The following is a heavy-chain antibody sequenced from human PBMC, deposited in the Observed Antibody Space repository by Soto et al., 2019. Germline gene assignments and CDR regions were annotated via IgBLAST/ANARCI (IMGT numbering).Heavy chain of an antibody. D-gene: IGHD6-19*01. J-gene: IGHJ1*01. CDR1: GFNFKKFA. V-gene: IGHV3-23*01. CDR3: AKADGEQWLIPHLDN. CDR2: ISCCGGST. Sequence: VGSLRLSCEASGFNFKKFAMGWVRQAPGEGLEWVSGISCCGGSTFYADSVKGRFSLARDDSKNTLSLQLNSLRVEDTAHYYCAKADGEQWLIPHLDNWGQGTQVTVSS.